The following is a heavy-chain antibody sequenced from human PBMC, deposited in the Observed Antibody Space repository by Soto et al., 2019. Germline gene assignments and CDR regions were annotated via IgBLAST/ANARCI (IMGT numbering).Heavy chain of an antibody. CDR2: TYYSGRI. Sequence: PSETLSLTCNVSGRAISSSDHYWGWIRQSPGQGLQWLGTTYYSGRIDYNPSLKSRVTISVDTSKNQLSLRLASMTAADTATYRCATGPGGEDKVVAVAAPGMYDYFNIWGQGTRVTVSS. CDR1: GRAISSSDHY. D-gene: IGHD2-21*02. V-gene: IGHV4-39*01. J-gene: IGHJ3*02. CDR3: ATGPGGEDKVVAVAAPGMYDYFNI.